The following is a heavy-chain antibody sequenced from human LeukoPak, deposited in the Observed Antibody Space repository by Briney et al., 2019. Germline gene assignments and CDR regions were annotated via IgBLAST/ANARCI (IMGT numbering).Heavy chain of an antibody. D-gene: IGHD3-10*01. V-gene: IGHV4-34*01. CDR3: ARSGGLLWFGELPYFDY. CDR2: INHSGST. Sequence: SETLSLTCAVYGGSFSGYYWSWIRQPPGKGLEWIGEINHSGSTNYNPSLKSRVTISVDTSKNQFSLKLSSVTAADTAVYYCARSGGLLWFGELPYFDYWGQGTLVTVSS. J-gene: IGHJ4*02. CDR1: GGSFSGYY.